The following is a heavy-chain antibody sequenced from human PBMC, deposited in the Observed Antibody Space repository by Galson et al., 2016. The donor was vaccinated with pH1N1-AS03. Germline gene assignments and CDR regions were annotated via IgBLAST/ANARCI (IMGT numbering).Heavy chain of an antibody. CDR1: GFIFSGNS. CDR3: AKCDVSCQHSTLDY. CDR2: ISPTGETT. V-gene: IGHV3-23*01. D-gene: IGHD2-2*01. Sequence: CAASGFIFSGNSMSWVRQAPGKGLEWVAAISPTGETTPYADSVKGRFTISRDNSKNTLFLEMDSLRAEDTAVYYCAKCDVSCQHSTLDYWGLGTLVTVSS. J-gene: IGHJ4*02.